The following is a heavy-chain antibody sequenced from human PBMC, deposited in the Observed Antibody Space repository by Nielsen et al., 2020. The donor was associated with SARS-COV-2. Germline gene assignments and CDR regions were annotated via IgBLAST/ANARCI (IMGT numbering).Heavy chain of an antibody. CDR3: AKDRGKWELLNWFDP. Sequence: GESLKISCAASRFTFSSYGMHWVRQAPGKGLEWVAVISYDGSNKYYADSVKGRFTISRDNSKNTLYLQMNSLRAEDTAVYYCAKDRGKWELLNWFDPWGQGTLVTVSS. J-gene: IGHJ5*02. CDR1: RFTFSSYG. CDR2: ISYDGSNK. D-gene: IGHD1-26*01. V-gene: IGHV3-30*18.